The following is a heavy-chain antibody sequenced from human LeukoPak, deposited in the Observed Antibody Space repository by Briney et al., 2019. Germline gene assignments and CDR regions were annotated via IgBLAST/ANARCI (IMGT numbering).Heavy chain of an antibody. Sequence: GESLGISRKASGYSFTSYWINWGGQRPGKSLEWMGKIDPSGSYTNYSPSFQGHVNISDEKAISTASLRWSSLKASDTGLYYWARLLLDGYNLNYWGEGTPVTASS. CDR1: GYSFTSYW. D-gene: IGHD5-24*01. J-gene: IGHJ4*02. CDR3: ARLLLDGYNLNY. V-gene: IGHV5-10-1*01. CDR2: IDPSGSYT.